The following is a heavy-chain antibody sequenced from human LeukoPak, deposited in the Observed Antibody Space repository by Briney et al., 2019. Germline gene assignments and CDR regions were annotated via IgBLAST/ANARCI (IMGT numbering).Heavy chain of an antibody. D-gene: IGHD2-15*01. V-gene: IGHV3-66*01. Sequence: PGGSLRLSRAASGFTVSSNYMSWVRQAPGKGLEWVSVIYSGGSTYYADSVKGRFTISRDNSKNTLYLQMNSLRAEDTAVYYCAREGIGSYYFDYWGQGTLVTVSS. CDR2: IYSGGST. CDR1: GFTVSSNY. CDR3: AREGIGSYYFDY. J-gene: IGHJ4*02.